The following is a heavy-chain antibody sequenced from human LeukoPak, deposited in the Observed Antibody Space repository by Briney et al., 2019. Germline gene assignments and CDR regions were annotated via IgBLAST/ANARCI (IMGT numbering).Heavy chain of an antibody. Sequence: GESLKISCKGSGYSFTNYWIGWVRQMPGKGLECMGIIYPGDSDTRYSTSFQGQVTISADKSISTAYLQWSSLKASDTPMYYCARLRRVYAMESWFDPWGQGTLVTVSS. CDR2: IYPGDSDT. D-gene: IGHD2-8*01. CDR1: GYSFTNYW. CDR3: ARLRRVYAMESWFDP. V-gene: IGHV5-51*01. J-gene: IGHJ5*02.